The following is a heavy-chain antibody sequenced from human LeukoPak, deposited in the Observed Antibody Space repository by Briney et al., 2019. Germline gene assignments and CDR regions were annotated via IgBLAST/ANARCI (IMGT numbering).Heavy chain of an antibody. CDR3: ARDRGIDRYDAFDI. Sequence: GGSLRLSCAASGFTVSSNYMSWVRQAPGKGLEWVSVIYSGGSTYYADSMKGRFTISRDNSKNTLYLQMNSLRAEDTAVYYCARDRGIDRYDAFDIWGQGTMVTVSS. CDR2: IYSGGST. D-gene: IGHD3-16*02. J-gene: IGHJ3*02. CDR1: GFTVSSNY. V-gene: IGHV3-66*01.